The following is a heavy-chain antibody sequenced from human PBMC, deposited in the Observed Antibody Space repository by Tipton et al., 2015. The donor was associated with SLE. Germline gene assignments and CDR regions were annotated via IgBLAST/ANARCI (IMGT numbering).Heavy chain of an antibody. J-gene: IGHJ6*03. CDR2: IYYSGST. Sequence: LRLSCAASGFTFSSYAMHWVRQPPGKGLEWIGSIYYSGSTYYNPSLKSRVTISVDTSKNQFSLKLSSVTAADTAVYYCARGYDDFRRPYFYFLDVWGKGTTVTVSS. CDR3: ARGYDDFRRPYFYFLDV. V-gene: IGHV4-38-2*01. CDR1: GFTFSSYA. D-gene: IGHD5-12*01.